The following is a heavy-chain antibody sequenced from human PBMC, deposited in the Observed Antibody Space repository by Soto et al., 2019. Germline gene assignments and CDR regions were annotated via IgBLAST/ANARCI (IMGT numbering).Heavy chain of an antibody. Sequence: GGSLRLSCAASGFTFSSYGMHWVRQAPGKGLEWVAVISYDGSNKYYADSVKGRFTTSRDNSKNTLYLQMNSLRAEDTAVYYCAKDINVAAAGTYYYYGMDVWGQGTTVTVSS. D-gene: IGHD6-13*01. CDR3: AKDINVAAAGTYYYYGMDV. CDR2: ISYDGSNK. J-gene: IGHJ6*02. V-gene: IGHV3-30*18. CDR1: GFTFSSYG.